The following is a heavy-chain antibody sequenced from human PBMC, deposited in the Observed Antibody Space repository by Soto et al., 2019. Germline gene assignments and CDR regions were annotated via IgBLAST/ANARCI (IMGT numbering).Heavy chain of an antibody. V-gene: IGHV3-30*18. CDR2: ISYDGSNK. D-gene: IGHD6-13*01. CDR1: GFTFSSYG. Sequence: QVQLVESGGGVVQPGRSLRLSCAASGFTFSSYGMHWVRQAPGKGLEWVAVISYDGSNKYYADSVKGRFTISRDNSKNTLYLQMNSLRAEDTAVYYCAKGGEIAAAGTFDYWGQGTLVTVSS. CDR3: AKGGEIAAAGTFDY. J-gene: IGHJ4*02.